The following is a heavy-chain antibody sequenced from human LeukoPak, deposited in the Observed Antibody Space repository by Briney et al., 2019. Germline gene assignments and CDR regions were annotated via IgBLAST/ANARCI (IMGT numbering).Heavy chain of an antibody. D-gene: IGHD4-17*01. CDR2: IYYSGST. CDR3: ASLHVGDYGDYSYFDY. V-gene: IGHV4-59*01. J-gene: IGHJ4*02. Sequence: PSETLSLTCTVSGASISSYYWSWIRQPPGKGLEWIGYIYYSGSTNYNPSLKSRVTISVDTSKNQFSLKLSSVTAADTAVYYCASLHVGDYGDYSYFDYWGQGTLVTVSS. CDR1: GASISSYY.